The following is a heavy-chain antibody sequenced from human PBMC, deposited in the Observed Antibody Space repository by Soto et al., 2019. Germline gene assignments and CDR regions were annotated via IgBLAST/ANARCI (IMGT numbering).Heavy chain of an antibody. V-gene: IGHV3-21*01. J-gene: IGHJ4*02. Sequence: VGSLRLSCAASGFTFSSYSMNWVREAPGKGLEWVSSISSSSSYIYYADSVKGRLTISRDNSKNSLYPRINSLRAEDTAVYYCARDTASPDYGDFPYYFDCWGQGTLVTVSS. CDR1: GFTFSSYS. CDR3: ARDTASPDYGDFPYYFDC. CDR2: ISSSSSYI. D-gene: IGHD4-17*01.